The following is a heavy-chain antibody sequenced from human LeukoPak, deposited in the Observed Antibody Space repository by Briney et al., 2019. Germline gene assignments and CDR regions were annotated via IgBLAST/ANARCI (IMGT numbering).Heavy chain of an antibody. CDR2: MNPNSGNA. Sequence: ASVKVSCKASGYTFSSFDIHWVRQATGQGLEWMGGMNPNSGNAGYTQKFQGRLTITRNTSITTAYMELSSLRSEDTAVYYCARGRFRRANWFDPWGQGTLVTVSS. V-gene: IGHV1-8*03. CDR3: ARGRFRRANWFDP. J-gene: IGHJ5*02. D-gene: IGHD1-26*01. CDR1: GYTFSSFD.